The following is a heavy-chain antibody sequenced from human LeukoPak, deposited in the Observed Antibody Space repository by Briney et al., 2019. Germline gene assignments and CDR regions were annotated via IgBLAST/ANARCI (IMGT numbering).Heavy chain of an antibody. V-gene: IGHV3-23*01. J-gene: IGHJ3*02. CDR3: AKDVSDIVDAFDI. CDR1: GFTFSSSA. CDR2: ISDTGRLS. Sequence: GGSLRLSCAASGFTFSSSAMSWVRQAPGKGLEWVAAISDTGRLSYYADSVKGRFTISRDNSKNTLYLQMDSLRAEDTAVYYCAKDVSDIVDAFDIWGQGTMVTVSS. D-gene: IGHD2-15*01.